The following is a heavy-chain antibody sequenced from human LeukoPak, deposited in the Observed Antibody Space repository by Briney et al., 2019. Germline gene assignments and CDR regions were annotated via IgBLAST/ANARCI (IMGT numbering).Heavy chain of an antibody. V-gene: IGHV3-23*01. CDR2: ISGSAGST. CDR1: GFTFSNYA. CDR3: AKDLANDTLIRGVIPY. D-gene: IGHD3-10*01. Sequence: GGSLRLSCAASGFTFSNYAMSWVRQAPGKGLEWVSAISGSAGSTYYADSVKGRFTISRDNSKNTLYLQMNSLRAEDTAVYYCAKDLANDTLIRGVIPYWGQGTLVTVSS. J-gene: IGHJ4*02.